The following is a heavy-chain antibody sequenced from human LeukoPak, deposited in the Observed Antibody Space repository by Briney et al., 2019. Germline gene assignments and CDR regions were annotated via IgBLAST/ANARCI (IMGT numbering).Heavy chain of an antibody. J-gene: IGHJ3*02. CDR3: ARHDAIADGQNAFDI. Sequence: SQTLSLTCTVSGGSLSSYYWSWIRQPPGRGLEWIAYIFYTGITRYSPSLQSRVTISVDRSKNQLSLKLNPVTAADTAVYYCARHDAIADGQNAFDIWGQGTMVTVSS. CDR2: IFYTGIT. CDR1: GGSLSSYY. D-gene: IGHD5-24*01. V-gene: IGHV4-59*08.